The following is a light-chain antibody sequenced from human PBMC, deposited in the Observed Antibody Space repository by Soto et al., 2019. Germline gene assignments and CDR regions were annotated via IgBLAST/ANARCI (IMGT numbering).Light chain of an antibody. Sequence: QSALTQPASVSRSPGQSITISCTGTSGDVGGHNYVSWYQQHPGKAPKLMIYGVTNRPSGVSNRFSGSKSGNTASLTISGLQAEDEADYYCSSYRSSSTLEVFGTGTKVTVL. CDR2: GVT. CDR3: SSYRSSSTLEV. CDR1: SGDVGGHNY. V-gene: IGLV2-14*01. J-gene: IGLJ1*01.